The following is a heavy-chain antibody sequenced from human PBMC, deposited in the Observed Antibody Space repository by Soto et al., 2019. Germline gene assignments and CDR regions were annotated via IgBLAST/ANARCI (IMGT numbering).Heavy chain of an antibody. J-gene: IGHJ5*02. CDR1: GDTLTVYY. D-gene: IGHD1-26*01. CDR3: AGGVLSGTYYNWFDP. CDR2: INPNSGAT. V-gene: IGHV1-2*02. Sequence: ASVKVSCKASGDTLTVYYIHWVQQAPGQGLEWMGWINPNSGATNYAQKFQGRVTMTRDTSISTAYMDLSRLRSDDTAVYYCAGGVLSGTYYNWFDPWGQGTLVTVSS.